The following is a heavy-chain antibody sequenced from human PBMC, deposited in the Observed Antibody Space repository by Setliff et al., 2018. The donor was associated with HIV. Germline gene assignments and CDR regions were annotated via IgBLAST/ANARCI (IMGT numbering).Heavy chain of an antibody. D-gene: IGHD6-25*01. Sequence: GGSLRLSCAASGFTFSSYWMSWVRQAPGKGLEWVANIKQDGSEKYYVDSVKGRFTISRDNAKNSLYLQMNSLRAEDTAVYYCAKDQSSAGYYFDSWGQGTLVTVSS. J-gene: IGHJ4*02. V-gene: IGHV3-7*01. CDR1: GFTFSSYW. CDR2: IKQDGSEK. CDR3: AKDQSSAGYYFDS.